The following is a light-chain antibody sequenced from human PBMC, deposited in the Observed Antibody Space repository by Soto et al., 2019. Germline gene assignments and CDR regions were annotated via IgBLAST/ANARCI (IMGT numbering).Light chain of an antibody. J-gene: IGKJ1*01. V-gene: IGKV3-15*01. CDR2: GAS. CDR3: QQYNNWPRT. CDR1: QTVNSN. Sequence: ETVMTQSPATLSVSPGEGATLSCWASQTVNSNLAWYQQKPGQAPRLLIYGASTRATGIPARFSGSGSGTEFTLTISSLQSEDFAVYYCQQYNNWPRTLGQGTKVEIK.